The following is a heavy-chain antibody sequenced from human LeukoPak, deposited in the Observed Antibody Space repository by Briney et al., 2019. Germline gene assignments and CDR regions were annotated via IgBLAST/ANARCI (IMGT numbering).Heavy chain of an antibody. CDR2: INSDGSST. J-gene: IGHJ6*03. D-gene: IGHD2-21*02. V-gene: IGHV3-74*01. CDR3: AKDYTAGGYYYYYMDV. CDR1: GFTFSDYW. Sequence: PGGSLRLSCAASGFTFSDYWMHWVRHVPGKGLVWVARINSDGSSTTYADSVRGRFTISRDYAKNTLYLQMNNLRADDTAVYYCAKDYTAGGYYYYYMDVWGKGTTVTISS.